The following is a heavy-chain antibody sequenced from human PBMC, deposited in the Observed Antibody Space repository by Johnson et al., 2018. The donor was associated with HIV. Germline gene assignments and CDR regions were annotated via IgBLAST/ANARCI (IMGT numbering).Heavy chain of an antibody. D-gene: IGHD3-22*01. Sequence: EQLVESGGGVVQPGRSLRLSCAASGFTFSDASMSWVRQAPGTGLEWVGRIKSKTDGGTTDYAAPVKGGFTISRDDSKNTLYLQMNSLKTEDSAVYYCTVRISMILALTRRDQDIWGQGTMVTVSS. V-gene: IGHV3-15*01. CDR1: GFTFSDAS. J-gene: IGHJ3*02. CDR2: IKSKTDGGTT. CDR3: TVRISMILALTRRDQDI.